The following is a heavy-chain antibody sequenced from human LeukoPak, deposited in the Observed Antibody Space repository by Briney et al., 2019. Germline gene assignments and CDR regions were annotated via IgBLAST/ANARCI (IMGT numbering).Heavy chain of an antibody. CDR3: ARGLGYEQWLVRYYFDY. CDR1: GGSFSGYY. J-gene: IGHJ4*02. CDR2: IYYSGST. V-gene: IGHV4-34*01. Sequence: SETLSLTCAVYGGSFSGYYWSWIRQPPGKGLEWIGSIYYSGSTYYNPSLKSRVTISVDTSKNQFSLKLSSVTAADTAVYYCARGLGYEQWLVRYYFDYWGQGTLVTVSS. D-gene: IGHD6-19*01.